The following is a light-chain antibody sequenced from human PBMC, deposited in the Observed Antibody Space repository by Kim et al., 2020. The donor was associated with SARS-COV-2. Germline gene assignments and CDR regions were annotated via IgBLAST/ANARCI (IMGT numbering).Light chain of an antibody. CDR3: QAWDSSTVV. V-gene: IGLV3-1*01. Sequence: GYKHVYWYRQKPGQSPVLVFYHDNKRPSGIPERISGSKSGNRATLTISGTQAMDEADYYCQAWDSSTVVFGGGTQLTVL. CDR2: HDN. J-gene: IGLJ2*01. CDR1: GYKH.